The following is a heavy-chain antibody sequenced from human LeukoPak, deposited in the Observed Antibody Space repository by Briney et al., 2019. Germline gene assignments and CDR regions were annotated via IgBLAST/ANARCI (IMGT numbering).Heavy chain of an antibody. Sequence: GGSLRLSCAASGFTFSSYAMHWIRQAPGKGLEWVGFIRSKAYGDTADYAASVKGRFTISRDDSKAIAYLQMNSLKTEDTAVYHCTRDRGAYNLYDYWGQGTLVTVSS. CDR1: GFTFSSYA. CDR3: TRDRGAYNLYDY. V-gene: IGHV3-49*03. J-gene: IGHJ4*02. D-gene: IGHD1-1*01. CDR2: IRSKAYGDTA.